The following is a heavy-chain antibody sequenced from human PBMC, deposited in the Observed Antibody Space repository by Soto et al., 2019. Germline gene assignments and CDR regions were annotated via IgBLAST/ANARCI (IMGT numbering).Heavy chain of an antibody. CDR1: GGTFTNYV. D-gene: IGHD6-6*01. Sequence: QVQLVQSGAEVRKPGSSVKVSCKISGGTFTNYVISWLRQAPGQGLEWMGGLIPIFVAANLAQKFQGRVTITADESTSTVNMELSSLTSEDTAVYDCARGRSSPNFDPWGQGTLVTVSS. V-gene: IGHV1-69*01. CDR2: LIPIFVAA. CDR3: ARGRSSPNFDP. J-gene: IGHJ5*02.